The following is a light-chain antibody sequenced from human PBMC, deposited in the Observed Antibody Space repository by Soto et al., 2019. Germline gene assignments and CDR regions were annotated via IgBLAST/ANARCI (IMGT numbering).Light chain of an antibody. J-gene: IGLJ1*01. CDR2: DVS. CDR3: CSYAGSYTSV. Sequence: QSVLTQPRSVSGSPGQSVTISCTGTSSDVGGYNYVSWYHHHPGKAPKLMIFDVSTRPSGVPDRFSGSKSGNTASLTISGLQAEDEAEYYFCSYAGSYTSVFGSGTKLTVL. CDR1: SSDVGGYNY. V-gene: IGLV2-11*01.